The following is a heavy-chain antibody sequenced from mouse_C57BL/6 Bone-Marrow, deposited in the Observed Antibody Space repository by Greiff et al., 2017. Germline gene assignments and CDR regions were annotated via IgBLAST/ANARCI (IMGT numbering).Heavy chain of an antibody. CDR1: GYTFTDYE. Sequence: QVQLQQSGAELVRPGASVTLSCKASGYTFTDYEMHWVKQTPVHGLEWIGAIDPETGGTAYNQKFKGKAILTADKSSSTAYMELRSLTSEDSAVYYGTRECYCDGSSFAYWGQGTLVTVSA. J-gene: IGHJ3*01. CDR2: IDPETGGT. D-gene: IGHD1-1*01. CDR3: TRECYCDGSSFAY. V-gene: IGHV1-15*01.